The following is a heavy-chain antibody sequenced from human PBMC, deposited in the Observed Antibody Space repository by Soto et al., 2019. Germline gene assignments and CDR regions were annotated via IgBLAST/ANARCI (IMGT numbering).Heavy chain of an antibody. D-gene: IGHD6-19*01. CDR2: ISAYNGNT. CDR1: GYTFTSYG. V-gene: IGHV1-18*04. Sequence: ASVNVSCKASGYTFTSYGISWVRQAPGQGLEWMGWISAYNGNTNYAQKLQGRVTMTTDTSTSTAYMELRSLRSDDTAVYYCAREGIAVAGTDYYYGMDVWGQGTTVTVSS. J-gene: IGHJ6*02. CDR3: AREGIAVAGTDYYYGMDV.